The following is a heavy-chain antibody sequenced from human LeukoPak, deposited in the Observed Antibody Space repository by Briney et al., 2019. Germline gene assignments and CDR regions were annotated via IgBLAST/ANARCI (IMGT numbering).Heavy chain of an antibody. CDR3: ARQRGYSYGPAFDY. Sequence: SETLSLTCTVSGGSISSGGYYWSWIRQHPGKGLEWIGYIYTSGSTNYNPSLKSRVTISVDTSKNQFSLKLSSVTAADTAVYYCARQRGYSYGPAFDYWGQGTLVTVPS. V-gene: IGHV4-61*08. CDR1: GGSISSGGYY. D-gene: IGHD5-18*01. J-gene: IGHJ4*02. CDR2: IYTSGST.